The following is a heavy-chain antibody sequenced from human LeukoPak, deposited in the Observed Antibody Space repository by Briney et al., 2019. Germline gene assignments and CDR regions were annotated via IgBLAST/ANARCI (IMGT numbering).Heavy chain of an antibody. CDR2: IYYSGST. Sequence: KPSETLSLTCTVSGGSISSGGYYWSWIRQHPGKGLEWIGYIYYSGSTYYNPSLKSRVTISVDTSKNQFSLKLSSVTAADTAGYYWWRDCLAAYYDSSGYYSYYYYGMDVWGQGTTVTVSS. CDR1: GGSISSGGYY. CDR3: WRDCLAAYYDSSGYYSYYYYGMDV. V-gene: IGHV4-31*03. J-gene: IGHJ6*02. D-gene: IGHD3-22*01.